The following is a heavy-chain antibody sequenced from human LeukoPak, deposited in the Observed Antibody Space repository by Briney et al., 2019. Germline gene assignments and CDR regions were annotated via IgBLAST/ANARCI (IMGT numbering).Heavy chain of an antibody. CDR3: AKDSEETDYYMHV. V-gene: IGHV3-43D*03. J-gene: IGHJ6*03. CDR1: GFTFDDYG. Sequence: GGSLRLSCAVSGFTFDDYGMHWVRQAPGKGLEWLSFISWDGGDRFYADSVKGRFTISRDNRKNSLYLQLNSLSTEDSAFYYCAKDSEETDYYMHVWGKGTTVTVSS. CDR2: ISWDGGDR.